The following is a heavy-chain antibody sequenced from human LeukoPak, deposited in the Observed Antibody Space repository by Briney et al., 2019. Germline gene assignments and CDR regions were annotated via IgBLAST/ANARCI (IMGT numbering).Heavy chain of an antibody. V-gene: IGHV1-69*01. CDR2: IIPIFGTA. CDR3: ARERPYSSGWDLDY. CDR1: GGTFSSYA. Sequence: ASVKVSCKASGGTFSSYAISWVRQAPGQGLEWMGGIIPIFGTANYAQKFQGRVTITADESTSTAYMELSSLRSEDTAVYYCARERPYSSGWDLDYWGQGTLVTVSS. D-gene: IGHD6-19*01. J-gene: IGHJ4*02.